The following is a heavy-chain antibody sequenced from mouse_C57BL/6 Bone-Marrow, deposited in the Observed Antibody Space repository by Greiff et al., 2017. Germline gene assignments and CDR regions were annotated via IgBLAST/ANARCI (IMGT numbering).Heavy chain of an antibody. J-gene: IGHJ4*01. CDR1: GYTFTSYW. CDR3: ARPGTEGYYYAMDY. D-gene: IGHD4-1*01. V-gene: IGHV1-64*01. CDR2: IHPNSGST. Sequence: QVQLQQPGAELVKPGASVKLSCKASGYTFTSYWMHWVKQRPGQGREWIGMIHPNSGSTNYNEKFKSKATLTVDKSSSTAYMQLSSLTSEDSAVYYCARPGTEGYYYAMDYWGQGTSVTVSS.